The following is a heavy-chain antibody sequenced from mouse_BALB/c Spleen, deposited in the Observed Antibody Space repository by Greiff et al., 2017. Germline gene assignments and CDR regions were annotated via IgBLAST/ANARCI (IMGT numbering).Heavy chain of an antibody. CDR3: TRGDGYYAMDY. Sequence: VHLVESGAELVRSGASVKLSCTASGFNIKDYYMYWVKQRPGQGLEWIGEINPSNGGTNFNEKFKSKATLTVDKSSSTAYMQLSSLTSEDSAVYYCTRGDGYYAMDYWGQGTSVTVSS. V-gene: IGHV1S16*01. CDR2: INPSNGGT. CDR1: GFNIKDYY. J-gene: IGHJ4*01. D-gene: IGHD2-3*01.